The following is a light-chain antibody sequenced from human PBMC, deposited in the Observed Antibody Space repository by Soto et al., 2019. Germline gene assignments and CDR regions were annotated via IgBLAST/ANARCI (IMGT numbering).Light chain of an antibody. CDR3: QQYNNCPPMA. J-gene: IGKJ1*01. V-gene: IGKV3-15*01. CDR1: PSVSSN. Sequence: EIVMTQSPATLSVSPGERATLSCRASPSVSSNLAWYQQQPGQAPRLIIYGASTRATGIPARFSGSGYGTEFTLTISSLQSEEFAVYYCQQYNNCPPMAFGQATKMEIK. CDR2: GAS.